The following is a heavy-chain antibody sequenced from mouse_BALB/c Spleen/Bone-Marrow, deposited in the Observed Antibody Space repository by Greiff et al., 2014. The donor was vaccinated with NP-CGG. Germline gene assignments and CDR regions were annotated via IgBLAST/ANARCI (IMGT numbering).Heavy chain of an antibody. J-gene: IGHJ4*01. Sequence: VKLVESGPGLVAPSQSLSITCTVSGFSLTSYGVHWVRQPPGKGLEWLGVIRADGSTNYNSALMSRLSIRKDNSRSQVFLKMNSLQTDDSAMYYCARINTATGAMDYWGQGTSVTVSS. CDR1: GFSLTSYG. D-gene: IGHD1-2*01. V-gene: IGHV2-9*02. CDR3: ARINTATGAMDY. CDR2: IRADGST.